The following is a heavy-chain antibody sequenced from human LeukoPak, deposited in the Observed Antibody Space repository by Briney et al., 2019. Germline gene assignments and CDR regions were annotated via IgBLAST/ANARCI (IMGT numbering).Heavy chain of an antibody. J-gene: IGHJ4*02. CDR2: IIPIFGTA. CDR1: GDTFSSYA. Sequence: SVKVSCKASGDTFSSYAISWVRQAPGQGLEWMGGIIPIFGTANYAQKFQGRVTITADESTSTAYMELSSLRSEDTAVYYCAREAGIAAAGTGFDYWGQGTLVTVSS. D-gene: IGHD6-13*01. CDR3: AREAGIAAAGTGFDY. V-gene: IGHV1-69*13.